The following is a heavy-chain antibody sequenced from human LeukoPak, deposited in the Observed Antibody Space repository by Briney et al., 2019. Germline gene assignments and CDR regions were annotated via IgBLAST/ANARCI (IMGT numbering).Heavy chain of an antibody. V-gene: IGHV3-30*18. J-gene: IGHJ4*02. CDR3: AKLAYGSGSYLDY. Sequence: GGSLRLSCAASGFTFSSYGMHWVRQAPGKGLEWVAVISYDGSNKYYADSVKGRFTISRDNSKNTPYLQMYSLRAEDTAVYYCAKLAYGSGSYLDYWGQGTLVTASS. D-gene: IGHD3-10*01. CDR2: ISYDGSNK. CDR1: GFTFSSYG.